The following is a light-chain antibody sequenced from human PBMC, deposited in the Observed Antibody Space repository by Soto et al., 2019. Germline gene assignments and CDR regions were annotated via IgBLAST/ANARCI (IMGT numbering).Light chain of an antibody. Sequence: QSALTQPASVSGSPGQSITISCTGTSSDVGGYNYVSWYQQHPGKAPKLMIYDVSNRSSGVSNRFSGSKSGNTASLTISGLQAEDEADYYCSSYTSSSAPGVFGTGTKLTVL. CDR2: DVS. CDR1: SSDVGGYNY. J-gene: IGLJ1*01. CDR3: SSYTSSSAPGV. V-gene: IGLV2-14*01.